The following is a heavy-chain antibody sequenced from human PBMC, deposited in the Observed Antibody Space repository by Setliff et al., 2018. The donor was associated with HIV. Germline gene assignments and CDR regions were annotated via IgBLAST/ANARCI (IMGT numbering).Heavy chain of an antibody. CDR3: AMGSSGYPFDY. V-gene: IGHV4-38-2*01. J-gene: IGHJ4*02. D-gene: IGHD3-22*01. CDR2: MSYTGTT. CDR1: GYSSSSGYY. Sequence: SETLSLTCGVSGYSSSSGYYWGWIRQPPGKGLDWIGSMSYTGTTYDNPSLKSRVTISVDTSKNQFSLKLTSVAAADAAVYFCAMGSSGYPFDYWGQGSLVTISS.